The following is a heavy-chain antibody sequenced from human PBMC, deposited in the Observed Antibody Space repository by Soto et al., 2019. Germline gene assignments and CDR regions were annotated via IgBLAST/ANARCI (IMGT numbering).Heavy chain of an antibody. Sequence: QVQLVQSGAEEKKPGASVKGSCKASGYTFTNYATHWVRQAPGQRLEWMGWINAGNGNTKYSQKFQGRVTITRDTSASTAYMELSSLSSEDTAVYYCARVSGYYLPEYWGQGTLVTVSS. J-gene: IGHJ4*02. CDR3: ARVSGYYLPEY. CDR2: INAGNGNT. CDR1: GYTFTNYA. V-gene: IGHV1-3*05. D-gene: IGHD3-22*01.